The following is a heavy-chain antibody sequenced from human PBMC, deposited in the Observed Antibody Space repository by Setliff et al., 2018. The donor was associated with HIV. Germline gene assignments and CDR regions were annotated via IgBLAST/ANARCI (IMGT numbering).Heavy chain of an antibody. CDR3: ARAIREGDVFDI. V-gene: IGHV1-2*02. D-gene: IGHD3-10*01. CDR1: GYTFTDFY. Sequence: EASVKVSCKSSGYTFTDFYIHWVRQAPGQGLEWMGWINPHSGGTYYAQKFQGRVTMTRDTSINTAYMELSRLTSDDTAVYFSARAIREGDVFDIWGQGAVVTVSS. J-gene: IGHJ3*02. CDR2: INPHSGGT.